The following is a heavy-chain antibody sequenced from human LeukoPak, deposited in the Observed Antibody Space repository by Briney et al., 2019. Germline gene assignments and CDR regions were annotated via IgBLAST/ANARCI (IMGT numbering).Heavy chain of an antibody. CDR2: ITFSGSYI. V-gene: IGHV3-21*01. CDR1: GFTYSSYS. CDR3: ARGRPRWDYGGNSGEWFDP. Sequence: GGSLRLSCAASGFTYSSYSMNWVRQAPGKGLEWVSSITFSGSYIYYADSVKGRFTISRDNAKNSLYLQMNSLRAEETAVYYCARGRPRWDYGGNSGEWFDPWGQGTLVTVSS. J-gene: IGHJ5*02. D-gene: IGHD4-23*01.